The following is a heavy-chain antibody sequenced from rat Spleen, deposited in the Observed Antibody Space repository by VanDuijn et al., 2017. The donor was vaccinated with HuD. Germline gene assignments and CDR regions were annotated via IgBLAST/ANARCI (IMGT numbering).Heavy chain of an antibody. CDR1: GFTFNNYW. Sequence: EVQLVESGGGLVQPGRSLKLSCVASGFTFNNYWMTWIRQAPGKGLEWVASITNTGGGNYYPDSVKGRFTISRYNAKNTLYLQMDSLRSEDTATYYCTTAGRWQPGNYWGQGVMVTVSS. CDR2: ITNTGGGN. CDR3: TTAGRWQPGNY. J-gene: IGHJ2*01. D-gene: IGHD1-11*01. V-gene: IGHV5-31*01.